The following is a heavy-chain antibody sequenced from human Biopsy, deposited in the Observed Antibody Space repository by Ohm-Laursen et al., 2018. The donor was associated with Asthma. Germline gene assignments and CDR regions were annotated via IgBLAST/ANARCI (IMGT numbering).Heavy chain of an antibody. V-gene: IGHV3-7*01. CDR1: GFTFGDYC. Sequence: SLRLSCTASGFTFGDYCMGWVRQVPGQGLEWVANIKHDGSEKNHVDSLKGRFTISRDNAKNLLFLQMNSLRAEDTAVYHCARTFHFWSPYHAEHYQLWGQGTLVTVSS. J-gene: IGHJ1*01. CDR2: IKHDGSEK. D-gene: IGHD3-3*01. CDR3: ARTFHFWSPYHAEHYQL.